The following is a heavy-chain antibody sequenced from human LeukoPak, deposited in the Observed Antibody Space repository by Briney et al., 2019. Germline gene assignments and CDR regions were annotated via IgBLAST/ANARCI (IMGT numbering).Heavy chain of an antibody. Sequence: GGSLRLSCAASGFPLRNYAMSWVRQAPGEGLEWVSGVSGSGTDTYYAGSVKGRFTISKDNSKSTLFLQMNSLRAGDTAVYYCARSINWNPRTVFDYWGLGTLVTVSS. CDR3: ARSINWNPRTVFDY. D-gene: IGHD1-20*01. V-gene: IGHV3-23*01. J-gene: IGHJ4*02. CDR2: VSGSGTDT. CDR1: GFPLRNYA.